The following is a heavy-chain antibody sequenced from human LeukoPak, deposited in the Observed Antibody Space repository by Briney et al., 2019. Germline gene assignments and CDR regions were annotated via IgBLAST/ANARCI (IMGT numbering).Heavy chain of an antibody. CDR2: ISGSGAST. CDR3: AKGYCTSTSCYRFDY. Sequence: GASLRLSCAASGFIFSSYAMTWVRQAPGKGLEWVSTISGSGASTYYADSVKGRFTISRDNSKNTLYVQMNSLRAEDTAIYYCAKGYCTSTSCYRFDYWGQGTLVTVSS. V-gene: IGHV3-23*01. CDR1: GFIFSSYA. D-gene: IGHD2-2*01. J-gene: IGHJ4*02.